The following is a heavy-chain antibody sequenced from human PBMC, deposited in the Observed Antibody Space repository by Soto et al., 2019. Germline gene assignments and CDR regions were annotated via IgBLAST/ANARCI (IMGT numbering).Heavy chain of an antibody. Sequence: QVQLVESGDEVKKPGASVKVSCKASGYTFTNYGISWLRQAPGQGLEWMGWISGYNGNTKYAQTFQGRVTMTTDTPTNTAYMDLRSLRSADTAVYYCARDREYYYDSSGNYYYHYGMDVWGQGTTVTVS. CDR1: GYTFTNYG. CDR3: ARDREYYYDSSGNYYYHYGMDV. D-gene: IGHD3-22*01. V-gene: IGHV1-18*04. J-gene: IGHJ6*02. CDR2: ISGYNGNT.